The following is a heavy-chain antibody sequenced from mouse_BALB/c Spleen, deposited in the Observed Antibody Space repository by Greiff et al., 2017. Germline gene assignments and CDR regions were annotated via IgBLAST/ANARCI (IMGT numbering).Heavy chain of an antibody. CDR2: ISSGGSYT. CDR3: ARQALLRRHYFDY. V-gene: IGHV5-6*01. CDR1: GFTFSSYG. D-gene: IGHD1-2*01. Sequence: EVQLVESGGDLVKPGGSLKLSCAASGFTFSSYGMSWVRQTPDKGLEWVATISSGGSYTNYPDSVKGQFTISRDNAKNTLYLHMSSLKSEDTAMYDCARQALLRRHYFDYWGQGTPVTVSS. J-gene: IGHJ2*01.